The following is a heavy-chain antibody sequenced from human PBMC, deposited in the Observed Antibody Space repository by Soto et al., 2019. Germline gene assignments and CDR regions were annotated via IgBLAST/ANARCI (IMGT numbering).Heavy chain of an antibody. V-gene: IGHV4-39*01. CDR2: IYYSGST. CDR3: ARQRGDYIWGSYRPNWFDP. D-gene: IGHD3-16*02. J-gene: IGHJ5*02. Sequence: QLQLQESGPGLVKPSETLSLTCTVSGGSISSSTYYWGWIRQPPGQRLEWIGTIYYSGSTYYTPSLKSRVTISVDTSKKQFSLKLSSVTAADTAVYYCARQRGDYIWGSYRPNWFDPWGQGTLVTVSS. CDR1: GGSISSSTYY.